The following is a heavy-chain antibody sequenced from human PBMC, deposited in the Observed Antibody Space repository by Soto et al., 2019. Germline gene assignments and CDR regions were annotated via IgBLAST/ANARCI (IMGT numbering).Heavy chain of an antibody. CDR2: ISAHNGNT. V-gene: IGHV1-18*01. CDR3: ARGRYGDY. Sequence: QVHLVQSGAEVKKPGASVKVSCKASGYTFTSYGITWVRQAPGQGLEWMGWISAHNGNTDYAQKPQGRVIVTRHTSTSTAYMELRSLLSADTAVYYCARGRYGDYWGQGALVTVSS. D-gene: IGHD1-1*01. J-gene: IGHJ4*02. CDR1: GYTFTSYG.